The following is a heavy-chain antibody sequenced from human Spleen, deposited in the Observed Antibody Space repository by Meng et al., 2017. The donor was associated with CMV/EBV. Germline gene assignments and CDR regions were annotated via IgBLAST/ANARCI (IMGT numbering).Heavy chain of an antibody. D-gene: IGHD3-10*01. V-gene: IGHV4-31*02. CDR2: IYYSGAT. CDR3: ARVLYYYGSASRFDH. J-gene: IGHJ4*02. Sequence: GDSINGRSYYWAWVRQRPGKGLEWIGHIYYSGATYSHPSLRSRLAISLDTYENHFSLSLSSVSAADTAVYYCARVLYYYGSASRFDHWGQGTLVTVSS. CDR1: GDSINGRSYY.